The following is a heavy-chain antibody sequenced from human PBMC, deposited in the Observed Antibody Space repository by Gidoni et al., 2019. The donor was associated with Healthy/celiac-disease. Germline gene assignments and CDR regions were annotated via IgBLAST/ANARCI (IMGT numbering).Heavy chain of an antibody. Sequence: EVQLVESGGGLVQPGGSLRLSCAASGFTFSSYWLHWVRQAPGKGLVWVSRINSDGSSTSYADSVKGRFTISRDNAKNTLYLQMNSLRAEDTAVYYCARDKSSSWDTNLFDPWGQGTLVTVSS. J-gene: IGHJ5*02. CDR2: INSDGSST. D-gene: IGHD6-13*01. CDR1: GFTFSSYW. CDR3: ARDKSSSWDTNLFDP. V-gene: IGHV3-74*01.